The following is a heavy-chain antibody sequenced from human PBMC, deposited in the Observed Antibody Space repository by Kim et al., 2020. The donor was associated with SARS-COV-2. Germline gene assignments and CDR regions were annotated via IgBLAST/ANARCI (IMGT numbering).Heavy chain of an antibody. Sequence: SETLSLTCTVSGGSISSYYWSWIRQPPGKGLEWIGYIYYSGSTNYNPSLKSRVTISVDTSKNQFSPKLNSVTAADTAVYYCARDPTDTYDILTGYYGYGMDVWGQGTTVTVSS. J-gene: IGHJ6*02. CDR3: ARDPTDTYDILTGYYGYGMDV. CDR2: IYYSGST. V-gene: IGHV4-59*13. CDR1: GGSISSYY. D-gene: IGHD3-9*01.